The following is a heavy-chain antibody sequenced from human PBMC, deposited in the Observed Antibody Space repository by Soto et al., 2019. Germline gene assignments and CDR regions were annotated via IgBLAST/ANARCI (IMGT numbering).Heavy chain of an antibody. J-gene: IGHJ4*02. CDR1: GYTFTTNG. CDR2: SSARNGDT. CDR3: ASVQLLPNPAADY. V-gene: IGHV1-18*04. Sequence: QVHLVQSGAEVRKPGASVKVSCKASGYTFTTNGIIWVRQAPGQHLEWLGWSSARNGDTNYAQGFLGRVTLTTDTPTSTAYMELMNLRSDDTAVYFCASVQLLPNPAADYWGQGTLVTVSS. D-gene: IGHD2-8*01.